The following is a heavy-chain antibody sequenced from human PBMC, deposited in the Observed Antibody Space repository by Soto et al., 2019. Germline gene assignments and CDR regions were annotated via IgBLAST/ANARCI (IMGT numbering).Heavy chain of an antibody. D-gene: IGHD3-3*01. CDR2: ISAYNGNT. Sequence: ASVKVSCKASGYTFTSYGISWGRQAPGQGLEWMGWISAYNGNTNYAQKLQGRVTMTTDTSTSTAYMELRSLRSDDTAVYYCASDYVYDFCSGYFGRAAQYYYYYGMDVWGQGTTVTVSS. J-gene: IGHJ6*02. CDR1: GYTFTSYG. V-gene: IGHV1-18*01. CDR3: ASDYVYDFCSGYFGRAAQYYYYYGMDV.